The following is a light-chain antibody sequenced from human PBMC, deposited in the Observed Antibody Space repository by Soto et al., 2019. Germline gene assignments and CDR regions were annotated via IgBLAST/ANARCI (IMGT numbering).Light chain of an antibody. CDR3: QQRSNV. V-gene: IGKV3-11*01. CDR1: XSXSSY. CDR2: DAS. J-gene: IGKJ4*01. Sequence: EIVLTQSPAXLSLSPGEXATXSCRASXSXSSYLAWYQQKPGQAPRLLIYDASNRATGIPARFSGSGSGTDFTLTISSLEPEDFAVYYCQQRSNVFGGGTKVEIK.